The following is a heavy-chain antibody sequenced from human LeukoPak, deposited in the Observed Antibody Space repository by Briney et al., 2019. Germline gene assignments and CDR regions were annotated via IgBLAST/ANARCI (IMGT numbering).Heavy chain of an antibody. V-gene: IGHV3-9*01. CDR3: AKGEGYSSGPFDY. Sequence: GRSLRLSCAASGFTFDDYAMHWVRQAPGKGLEWVSGISWNSGSIGYADSVKGRFTISRDNAKNSLYLQMNSLRAEDTALYYCAKGEGYSSGPFDYWGQGTLVTASS. J-gene: IGHJ4*02. CDR2: ISWNSGSI. D-gene: IGHD6-19*01. CDR1: GFTFDDYA.